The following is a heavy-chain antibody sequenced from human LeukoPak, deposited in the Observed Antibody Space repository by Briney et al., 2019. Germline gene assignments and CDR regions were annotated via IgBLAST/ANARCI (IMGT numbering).Heavy chain of an antibody. CDR2: INAGNGNT. J-gene: IGHJ3*02. V-gene: IGHV1-3*01. Sequence: ASVTVSCKASGYTFTSYAMHWVRQAPGQRLKWMGWINAGNGNTKYSQKFQGRVTITRDTSASTAYMELSSLRSEDTAVYYCARGLISGIAVATGAFDIWGQGTMVTVSS. CDR3: ARGLISGIAVATGAFDI. CDR1: GYTFTSYA. D-gene: IGHD6-19*01.